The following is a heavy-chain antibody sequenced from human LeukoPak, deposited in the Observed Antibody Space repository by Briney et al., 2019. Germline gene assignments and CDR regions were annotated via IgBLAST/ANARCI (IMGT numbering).Heavy chain of an antibody. CDR2: IYDDGTKE. V-gene: IGHV3-33*01. D-gene: IGHD3-22*01. CDR3: ARDLNSGYVDF. J-gene: IGHJ4*02. Sequence: GRSLRLSCVASGFTFSDYGIHWVRQAPGKGLEWVAVIYDDGTKEHFADSVKGRFTISRDQSKNTAVLQMNSLRVEDTAVYYCARDLNSGYVDFWGQGTLVTVSS. CDR1: GFTFSDYG.